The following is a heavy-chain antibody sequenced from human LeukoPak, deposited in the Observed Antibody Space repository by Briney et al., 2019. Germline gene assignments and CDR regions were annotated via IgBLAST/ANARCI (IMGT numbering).Heavy chain of an antibody. J-gene: IGHJ4*02. D-gene: IGHD5-18*01. V-gene: IGHV3-7*04. CDR3: ARGWAAIDY. CDR1: GLTFNIHW. CDR2: IKEDGTGK. Sequence: GGSLTLSCEASGLTFNIHWMTWVRQSPGKGLEWVANIKEDGTGKYHLDSVKGRFTISRDNTKNSLYLQMNNLTAEDTALYYCARGWAAIDYWGRGTLGTASS.